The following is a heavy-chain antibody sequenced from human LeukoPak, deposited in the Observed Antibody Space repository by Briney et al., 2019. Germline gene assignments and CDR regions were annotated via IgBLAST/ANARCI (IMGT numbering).Heavy chain of an antibody. CDR1: GFTFSSHG. CDR3: AREHPHFGELWNDY. CDR2: ISSSSGNT. V-gene: IGHV1-18*01. Sequence: ASVKVSCKASGFTFSSHGISWVRQAPGQGLEWMGWISSSSGNTNYAQKFQDRVTMTTDKSTSTAYMELRSLRSDDTAVYYCAREHPHFGELWNDYWGQGTPVTVSS. J-gene: IGHJ4*02. D-gene: IGHD3-10*01.